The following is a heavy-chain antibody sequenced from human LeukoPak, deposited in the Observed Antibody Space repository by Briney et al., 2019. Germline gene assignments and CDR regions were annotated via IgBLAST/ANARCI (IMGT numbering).Heavy chain of an antibody. D-gene: IGHD3-10*01. CDR1: GGSISSSRYY. Sequence: SETLSLTCTVSGGSISSSRYYWGWIRQPPGKGLEWIGSIYYSGSTYYNPSLKSRVTISVDTSKNQFSLKLSSVTAADTAVYYCARDRGTYYYGSGSSTLNWFDPWGQGTLVTVSS. CDR3: ARDRGTYYYGSGSSTLNWFDP. J-gene: IGHJ5*02. V-gene: IGHV4-39*07. CDR2: IYYSGST.